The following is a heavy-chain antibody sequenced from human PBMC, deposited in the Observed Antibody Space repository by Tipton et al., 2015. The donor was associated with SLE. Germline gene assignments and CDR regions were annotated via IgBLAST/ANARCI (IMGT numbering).Heavy chain of an antibody. D-gene: IGHD6-13*01. J-gene: IGHJ4*02. V-gene: IGHV4-61*01. CDR2: IYSSGST. CDR3: ARAYSSSSYFDY. Sequence: TLSLTCTVSGGSVSSGSYYWSWIRQPPGKGLEWIGYIYSSGSTKYNPSLKSRVTISVDTSKNQFSLKLSSVTAADTAVYYCARAYSSSSYFDYWGQGTLVTVSS. CDR1: GGSVSSGSYY.